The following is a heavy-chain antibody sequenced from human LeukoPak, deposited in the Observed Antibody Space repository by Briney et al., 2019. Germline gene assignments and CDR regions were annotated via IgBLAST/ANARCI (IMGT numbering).Heavy chain of an antibody. Sequence: SETLSLTCTVSGGSISSYYWSWIRQPPGQGLEWIGYISHSGGTNYNPSLMSRVTISVDTSKNQFSLRLSSVTAADTAVYYCARHSRRSDSYFNEAFDIWGQGTLVTVSS. CDR1: GGSISSYY. J-gene: IGHJ3*02. V-gene: IGHV4-59*08. CDR2: ISHSGGT. CDR3: ARHSRRSDSYFNEAFDI. D-gene: IGHD3-10*01.